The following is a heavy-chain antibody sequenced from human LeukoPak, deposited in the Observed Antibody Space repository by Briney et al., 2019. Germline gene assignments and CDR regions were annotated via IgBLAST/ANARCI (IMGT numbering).Heavy chain of an antibody. CDR2: IIGGAGGT. D-gene: IGHD3-9*01. V-gene: IGHV3-23*01. J-gene: IGHJ4*02. CDR3: ARDLRYFDWSYFDY. CDR1: GFSFSSHG. Sequence: PGGSLRLSCAASGFSFSSHGMSWVRQAPGKGLEWVSGIIGGAGGTYYADSVKGRFTISRDNAKNTLYLQMNSLRAEDTAVYYCARDLRYFDWSYFDYWGQGTLVTVSS.